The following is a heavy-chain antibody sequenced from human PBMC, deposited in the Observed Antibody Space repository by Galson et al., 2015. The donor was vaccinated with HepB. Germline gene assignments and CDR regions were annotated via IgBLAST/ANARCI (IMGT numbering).Heavy chain of an antibody. CDR2: IKSKTFGGTT. J-gene: IGHJ4*02. CDR1: GFPFGNYA. D-gene: IGHD2-15*01. Sequence: SLRLSCAGSGFPFGNYAMSWFRQAPGKGLEWLGYIKSKTFGGTTQYAASVRGRFTISRDDSASLAYLQMNNLRIEDTAMKYCTLGGAAAYWGQGTLVTVSS. CDR3: TLGGAAAY. V-gene: IGHV3-49*03.